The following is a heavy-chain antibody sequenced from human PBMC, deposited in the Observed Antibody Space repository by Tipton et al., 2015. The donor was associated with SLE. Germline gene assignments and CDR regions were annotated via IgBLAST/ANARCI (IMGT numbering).Heavy chain of an antibody. CDR2: IYYSGST. J-gene: IGHJ3*02. CDR3: ARAGTGTAWGTFDI. D-gene: IGHD1-14*01. Sequence: LRLSCAASGFTISSNYMNWIRQPPGKGLEWIGSIYYSGSTFNNPSLKSRVTISAVTSKNQFSLRVSSVTAADTAVYYCARAGTGTAWGTFDIWGPGTMVTVSS. V-gene: IGHV4-39*07. CDR1: GFTISSNY.